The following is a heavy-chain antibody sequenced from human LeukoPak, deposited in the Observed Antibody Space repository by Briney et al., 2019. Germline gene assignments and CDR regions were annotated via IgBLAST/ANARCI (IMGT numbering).Heavy chain of an antibody. CDR2: ISSSSTYI. Sequence: PGGSLRLSCAGSGFFFSNYDMIWVRQAPGKGLEWVSSISSSSTYIYYADSVKGRFTISRDNAKNSLFLQMNSLRAEDTAVYYCAREEKYYYDSSGYYHETIDKAYYFDYWGQGTLVTVSS. CDR3: AREEKYYYDSSGYYHETIDKAYYFDY. J-gene: IGHJ4*02. CDR1: GFFFSNYD. D-gene: IGHD3-22*01. V-gene: IGHV3-21*01.